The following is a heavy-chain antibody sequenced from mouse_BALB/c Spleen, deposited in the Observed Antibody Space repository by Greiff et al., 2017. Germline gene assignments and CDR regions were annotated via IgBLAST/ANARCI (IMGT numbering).Heavy chain of an antibody. CDR1: GFSLTSYG. CDR3: ARAPLMTSEYAMDY. V-gene: IGHV2-9*02. J-gene: IGHJ4*01. D-gene: IGHD2-3*01. CDR2: IWAGGST. Sequence: VKLEESGPGLVAPSQSLSITCTVSGFSLTSYGVHWVRQPPGKGLEWLGVIWAGGSTNYNSALMSRLSISKDNSKSQVFLKMNSLQTDDTAMYYCARAPLMTSEYAMDYWGQGTSVTVSS.